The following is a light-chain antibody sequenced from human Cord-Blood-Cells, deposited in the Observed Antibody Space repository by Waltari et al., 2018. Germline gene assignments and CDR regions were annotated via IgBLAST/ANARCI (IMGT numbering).Light chain of an antibody. Sequence: QSALTHPRPVSGAPGQSVTISCTGTSSAVGGFNYVSWYQQHPGKAPKLMIYDVSKRPSGVPDRFSGSKSGNTASLTISGLQAEDEADYYCCSYAGSYTFVFGGGTKLTVL. V-gene: IGLV2-11*01. CDR1: SSAVGGFNY. J-gene: IGLJ2*01. CDR3: CSYAGSYTFV. CDR2: DVS.